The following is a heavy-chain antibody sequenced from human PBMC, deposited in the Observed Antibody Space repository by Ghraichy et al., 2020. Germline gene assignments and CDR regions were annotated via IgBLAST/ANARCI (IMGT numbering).Heavy chain of an antibody. CDR3: ARTDYGDNYYFDY. V-gene: IGHV3-53*01. Sequence: GGSLRLSCAASGFTVSSNNMSWVRQAPGKGLEWVSVIYSGGSTYYADSVKGRFTISRDNSKNTLYLQMNSLRAEDTAVYYCARTDYGDNYYFDYWGQGTLVTVSS. J-gene: IGHJ4*02. D-gene: IGHD4-17*01. CDR1: GFTVSSNN. CDR2: IYSGGST.